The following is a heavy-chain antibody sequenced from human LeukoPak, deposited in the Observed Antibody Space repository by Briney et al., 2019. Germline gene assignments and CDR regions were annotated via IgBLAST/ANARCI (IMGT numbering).Heavy chain of an antibody. CDR1: GGSIGSYY. CDR2: IYYSGST. CDR3: AREDGALDY. J-gene: IGHJ4*02. Sequence: SETLSLTCTVSGGSIGSYYWSWIRQPPGKGLEWIGYIYYSGSTNYNPSLKSRVTISVDTSKNQFSLKLSSVTAADTAVYYCAREDGALDYWGQGTLVTVSS. V-gene: IGHV4-59*01. D-gene: IGHD4-17*01.